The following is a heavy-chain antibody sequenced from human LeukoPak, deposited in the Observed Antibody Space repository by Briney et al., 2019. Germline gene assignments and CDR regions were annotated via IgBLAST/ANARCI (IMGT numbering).Heavy chain of an antibody. D-gene: IGHD1-26*01. Sequence: PGGSLRLSCVASGFTFSSRDWMTWVRQAPGKGLEWVANIKQDGSEKNYVDSVKGRFTISRDNAKNSVDLQMNSLRVEDTAVYYCARDNSQGDSAWWFDPWGQGTLVTVSS. J-gene: IGHJ5*02. V-gene: IGHV3-7*01. CDR1: GFTFSSRDW. CDR3: ARDNSQGDSAWWFDP. CDR2: IKQDGSEK.